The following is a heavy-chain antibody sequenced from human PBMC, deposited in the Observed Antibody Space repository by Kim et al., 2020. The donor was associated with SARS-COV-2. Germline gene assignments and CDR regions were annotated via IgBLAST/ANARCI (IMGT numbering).Heavy chain of an antibody. V-gene: IGHV3-23*01. CDR1: GFTFSSYA. CDR3: AKPGYGSGWYRADY. Sequence: GGSLRLSCAASGFTFSSYAMSWVRQAPGKGLEWVSAISGSGGSTCYADSVKGRFTISRDKSKNTLYLQMNSLRAEDTAVYYCAKPGYGSGWYRADYWGQGTLVTVSS. J-gene: IGHJ4*02. D-gene: IGHD6-19*01. CDR2: ISGSGGST.